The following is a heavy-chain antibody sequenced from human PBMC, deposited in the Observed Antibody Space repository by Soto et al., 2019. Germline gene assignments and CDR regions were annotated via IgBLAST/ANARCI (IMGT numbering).Heavy chain of an antibody. Sequence: QVQLVESGGGVVQPGRSLRLSCAASGFTFSSYGMHWVRQAPGKGLEWVAVIWYDGSNKYYADSVKGRFTISRDNSKNTLYLQMNSLRAEDTAVYYCARDIRVRGVIAHYGMDVWGQGTTVTVSS. D-gene: IGHD3-10*01. CDR1: GFTFSSYG. V-gene: IGHV3-33*01. J-gene: IGHJ6*02. CDR2: IWYDGSNK. CDR3: ARDIRVRGVIAHYGMDV.